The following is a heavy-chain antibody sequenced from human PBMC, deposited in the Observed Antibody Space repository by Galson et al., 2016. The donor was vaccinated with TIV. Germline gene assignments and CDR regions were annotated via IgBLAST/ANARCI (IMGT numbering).Heavy chain of an antibody. CDR2: IYNGGNT. CDR1: GFTVSNNN. D-gene: IGHD2-21*01. Sequence: SLRLSCAASGFTVSNNNMNWVRQAPGKGLEWVSVIYNGGNTYYADSVRGRFLFSRDNSKNTLYLQMNSLRPEDTAVYYCARDRRFCGNECYYYYYYGMDVWGQGTTVTVSS. CDR3: ARDRRFCGNECYYYYYYGMDV. J-gene: IGHJ6*02. V-gene: IGHV3-66*02.